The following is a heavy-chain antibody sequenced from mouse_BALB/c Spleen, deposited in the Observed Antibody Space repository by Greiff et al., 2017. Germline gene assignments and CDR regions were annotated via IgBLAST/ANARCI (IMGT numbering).Heavy chain of an antibody. V-gene: IGHV2-9*02. D-gene: IGHD1-1*02. J-gene: IGHJ3*01. CDR1: GFSLSSYG. CDR2: IWAGGST. Sequence: VQLEESGPGLVAPSQSLSITCTVSGFSLSSYGVHWVRQPPGKGLEWLGVIWAGGSTNYNSALMSRLSISKDNSKSQVFLKMNSLQTDDTAMYYCCGGGGYGTTGIAYWGQGTLVTVSA. CDR3: CGGGGYGTTGIAY.